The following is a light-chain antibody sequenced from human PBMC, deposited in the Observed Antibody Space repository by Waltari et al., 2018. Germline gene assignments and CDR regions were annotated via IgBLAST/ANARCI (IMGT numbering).Light chain of an antibody. CDR1: QNINRY. J-gene: IGKJ1*01. Sequence: DIQMTQSPSSLSASVGDRVTITCRASQNINRYLNWYQQKPGKAPNLLIYAASSLQSGVPSRFSGSGSGTDFTLTITSLQPEDFATYHCQQSYSTPRTFGQGTKVEIK. CDR3: QQSYSTPRT. V-gene: IGKV1-39*01. CDR2: AAS.